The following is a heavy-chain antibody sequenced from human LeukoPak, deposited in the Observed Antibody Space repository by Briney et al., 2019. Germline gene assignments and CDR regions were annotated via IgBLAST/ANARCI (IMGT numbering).Heavy chain of an antibody. J-gene: IGHJ6*03. V-gene: IGHV3-30*02. D-gene: IGHD3-3*01. CDR3: AKDRAVLRFLEWPTTHYYYYYMDV. Sequence: GGSLRLSCAASGFTFSSYGMHWVRQAPGKGLELVAFIRYDGSNKYYADSVKGRFTISRDNSKNTLYLQMNSLRAEDTAVYYCAKDRAVLRFLEWPTTHYYYYYMDVWGKGTTVTVSS. CDR1: GFTFSSYG. CDR2: IRYDGSNK.